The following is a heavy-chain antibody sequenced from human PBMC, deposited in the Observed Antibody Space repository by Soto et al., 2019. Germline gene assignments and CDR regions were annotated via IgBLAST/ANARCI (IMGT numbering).Heavy chain of an antibody. CDR2: IIPLLTTS. V-gene: IGHV1-69*08. Sequence: QVQLEQSGAEVKKPGSSVRVSCKASGGPFSNDIITWVRQAPGQGLEWMGRIIPLLTTSTYAQKFQGRLPIPADRSTGTAYMDLKNLTSADTAVYYCARDSPIGSTFSGYDAMDSWGQGTRITVSS. D-gene: IGHD5-12*01. CDR3: ARDSPIGSTFSGYDAMDS. CDR1: GGPFSNDI. J-gene: IGHJ4*02.